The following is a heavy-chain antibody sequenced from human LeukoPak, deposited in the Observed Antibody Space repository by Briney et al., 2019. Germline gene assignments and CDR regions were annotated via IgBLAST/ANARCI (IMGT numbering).Heavy chain of an antibody. CDR2: TYYRSKWYN. V-gene: IGHV6-1*01. D-gene: IGHD6-19*01. CDR1: GDSVSSNSAA. Sequence: SQTLSLTCAISGDSVSSNSAAWNWIRQSPSRGLEWLGRTYYRSKWYNDYAVSVKSRITINPDTSKNQFSLQLNSVTPEDTAVYYCARGTCGARKASSSGCPNWFDPWGQGTLVTVSS. J-gene: IGHJ5*02. CDR3: ARGTCGARKASSSGCPNWFDP.